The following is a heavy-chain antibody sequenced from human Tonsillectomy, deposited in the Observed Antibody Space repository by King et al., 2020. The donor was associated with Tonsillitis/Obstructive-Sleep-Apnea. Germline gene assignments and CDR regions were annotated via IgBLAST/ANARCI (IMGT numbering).Heavy chain of an antibody. CDR1: GLTFSNAW. D-gene: IGHD3-16*02. J-gene: IGHJ4*02. V-gene: IGHV3-15*01. CDR3: TTESLGGYTKFDY. Sequence: VQLVESGGGLVKPGGSLRLSCAASGLTFSNAWMSWVRQAPGKGLEWVGRIKRNSDGGTTEYGVLVKGRFTISRDDSKKKLYVQMNSLKTEDTAVYYCTTESLGGYTKFDYWGQGALVTVSS. CDR2: IKRNSDGGTT.